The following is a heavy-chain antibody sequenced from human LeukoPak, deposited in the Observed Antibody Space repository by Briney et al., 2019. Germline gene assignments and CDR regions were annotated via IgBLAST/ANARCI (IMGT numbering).Heavy chain of an antibody. Sequence: TGGSLRLPCAASGFTFSTYNMNWVRQAPGKGLEWVSSITSGGTYTYYADSVKGRFTTSRDNAKNSLSLQLSSLRAEDTAVYYCARGHYDILTASYKWTPDYWGQGILVTVSS. D-gene: IGHD3-9*01. J-gene: IGHJ4*02. CDR2: ITSGGTYT. CDR3: ARGHYDILTASYKWTPDY. V-gene: IGHV3-21*06. CDR1: GFTFSTYN.